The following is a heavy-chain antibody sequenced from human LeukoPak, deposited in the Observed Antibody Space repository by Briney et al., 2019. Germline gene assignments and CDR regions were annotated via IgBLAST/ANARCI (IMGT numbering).Heavy chain of an antibody. CDR3: AREGSSSGWRPFDI. V-gene: IGHV4-4*07. Sequence: SETLSLTCSVSGASISTYYWSWVRQPAGKGLEWLGRIKNSGNTNYNPSLESRVTLSLDTSKNQFSLHLSSVTAAETAVYYCAREGSSSGWRPFDIWGQGTVVTVS. CDR2: IKNSGNT. D-gene: IGHD6-19*01. J-gene: IGHJ3*02. CDR1: GASISTYY.